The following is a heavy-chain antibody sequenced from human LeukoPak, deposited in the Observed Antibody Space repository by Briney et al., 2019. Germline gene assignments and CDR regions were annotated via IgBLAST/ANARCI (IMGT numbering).Heavy chain of an antibody. D-gene: IGHD6-19*01. J-gene: IGHJ4*02. V-gene: IGHV3-7*01. Sequence: AGTLTLSCAASGFTFSSYWMSWVRQAPGTGLDCVANIKQDGSEKYYVDPVKGRFTISRDNAKNSLYLQMNSLRADDTAVYYCAREQGAVAGDYWGQGTLVTVS. CDR2: IKQDGSEK. CDR1: GFTFSSYW. CDR3: AREQGAVAGDY.